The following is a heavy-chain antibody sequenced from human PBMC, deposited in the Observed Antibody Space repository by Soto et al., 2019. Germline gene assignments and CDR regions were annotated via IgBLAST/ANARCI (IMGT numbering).Heavy chain of an antibody. CDR2: IWYDGTVK. J-gene: IGHJ4*02. CDR3: ARADCGGQCACDF. V-gene: IGHV3-33*01. CDR1: GFTFRSYG. Sequence: ESGGGVVQPGRSLRLSCVASGFTFRSYGMHWVRQARGKGLEWVAGIWYDGTVKNYADSVKGRFSISRDNSQNTVYLQMNTLRAEDTAVYYCARADCGGQCACDFWGQGTLVSVSS. D-gene: IGHD2-21*01.